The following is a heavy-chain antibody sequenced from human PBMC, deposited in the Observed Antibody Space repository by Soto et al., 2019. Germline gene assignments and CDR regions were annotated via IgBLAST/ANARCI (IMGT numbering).Heavy chain of an antibody. CDR1: GYTFSNFG. D-gene: IGHD3-10*02. V-gene: IGHV1-18*01. J-gene: IGHJ6*03. CDR3: ARGVRVSAYLDYYMDV. CDR2: INPDNGDT. Sequence: QVQLVQSGAEVKKPGASLKVSCKASGYTFSNFGVSWVRQAPGQGLEWIGWINPDNGDTNYGQKFRGRATMTTATFTNTAYREVRGLRSDDTAVYYCARGVRVSAYLDYYMDVWGEGTTVTVSS.